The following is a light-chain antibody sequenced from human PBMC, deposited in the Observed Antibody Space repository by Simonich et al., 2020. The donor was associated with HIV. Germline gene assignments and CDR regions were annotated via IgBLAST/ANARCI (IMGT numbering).Light chain of an antibody. CDR3: MQRTHWWRT. V-gene: IGKV2-28*01. CDR1: QSLLHSNGYNY. CDR2: LGS. J-gene: IGKJ1*01. Sequence: DIVMTQSPLSLPVTPGEPASISCRSSQSLLHSNGYNYLDLYLQKPGQSPQLLIYLGSNRASGVPDRFSGSGSGTDFTLKISRVEAEDVGVYYCMQRTHWWRTFGQGTKVEIK.